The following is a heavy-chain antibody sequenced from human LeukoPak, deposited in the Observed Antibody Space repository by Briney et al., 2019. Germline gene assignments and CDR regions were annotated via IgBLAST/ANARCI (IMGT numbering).Heavy chain of an antibody. Sequence: PSETLSLTCTVSGGSISSYYWSWIRQPPGKGLEWIGYIYYSGSTNYNPSLKSRVTISVDTSKNQFSLKLSSATAADTAVYYCAREGAYTAMMSYYYYGMDVWGQGTTVTVSS. D-gene: IGHD5-18*01. CDR3: AREGAYTAMMSYYYYGMDV. CDR2: IYYSGST. J-gene: IGHJ6*02. CDR1: GGSISSYY. V-gene: IGHV4-59*01.